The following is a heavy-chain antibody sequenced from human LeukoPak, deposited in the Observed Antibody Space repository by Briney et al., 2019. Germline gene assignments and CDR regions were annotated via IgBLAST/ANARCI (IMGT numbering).Heavy chain of an antibody. J-gene: IGHJ4*02. CDR3: ARDKGDSGYRHFDY. Sequence: GGSLRLSCAASGFTFSSYSMNWVRQAPGKGLEWVSSISGSSSYIFYADSLKGRFTISRDNAKNSLYLQMNSLRAEDTAVYYCARDKGDSGYRHFDYWGQGTLVTVSS. CDR1: GFTFSSYS. CDR2: ISGSSSYI. V-gene: IGHV3-21*01. D-gene: IGHD3-22*01.